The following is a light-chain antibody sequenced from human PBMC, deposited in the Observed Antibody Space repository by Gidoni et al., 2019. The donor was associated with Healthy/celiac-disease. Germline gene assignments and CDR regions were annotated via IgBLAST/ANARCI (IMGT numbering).Light chain of an antibody. CDR3: QQSYSTLYT. CDR1: QSISSY. V-gene: IGKV1-39*01. CDR2: AAS. Sequence: DIQMTQSPSSLSASVGDRVTITCRASQSISSYLNWYQQKPGKAPKLLIYAASSLQSGFPSRFSGSGSGTDFTLTISSLQPEDFATYYCQQSYSTLYTFGQGTKLKIK. J-gene: IGKJ2*01.